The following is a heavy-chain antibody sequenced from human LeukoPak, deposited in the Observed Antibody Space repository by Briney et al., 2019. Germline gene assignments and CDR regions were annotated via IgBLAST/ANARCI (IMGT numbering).Heavy chain of an antibody. CDR1: GYTFTGYY. CDR3: ARVVTLAKMATTNWFDP. CDR2: INPNSGGT. Sequence: ASVKVSCKASGYTFTGYYIHWVRQAPGQGLEWMGWINPNSGGTNYAQKFQGRVTMTTDTSTSTAYMELRSLRSDDTAVYYCARVVTLAKMATTNWFDPWGQGTLVTVSS. V-gene: IGHV1-2*02. D-gene: IGHD5-24*01. J-gene: IGHJ5*02.